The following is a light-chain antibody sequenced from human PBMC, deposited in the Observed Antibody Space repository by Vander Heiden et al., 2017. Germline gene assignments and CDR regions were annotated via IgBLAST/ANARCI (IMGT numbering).Light chain of an antibody. J-gene: IGKJ2*01. Sequence: DIQMTPSPSSLSASVGDRVTITCRASQNISTYLNWYQQKPGKAPKLLIYAASSLQSGVPSRFSGSGSGTDFTLTISSLQPEDFATYFCQQSYSAVYTFGQGTKLEIK. CDR3: QQSYSAVYT. CDR2: AAS. CDR1: QNISTY. V-gene: IGKV1-39*01.